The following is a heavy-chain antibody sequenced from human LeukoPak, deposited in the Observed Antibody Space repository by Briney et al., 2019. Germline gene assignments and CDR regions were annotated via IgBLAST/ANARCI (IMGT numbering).Heavy chain of an antibody. Sequence: GGSLRLFCAASGFIFSHYHMRWIRQAPGKALEWVSCISSSGSTIFYADSVKGRFTISRDNSKNSLYLQMNSVRAEDTAVYYCARTYYYDSSGYYYHWGEGALVTVSS. CDR2: ISSSGSTI. V-gene: IGHV3-11*04. D-gene: IGHD3-22*01. CDR3: ARTYYYDSSGYYYH. J-gene: IGHJ4*02. CDR1: GFIFSHYH.